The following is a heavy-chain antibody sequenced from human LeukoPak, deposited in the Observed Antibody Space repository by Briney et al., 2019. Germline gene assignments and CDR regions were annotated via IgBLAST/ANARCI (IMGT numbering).Heavy chain of an antibody. D-gene: IGHD4-17*01. CDR3: ARSNLDGDYGDYRPFDY. Sequence: GGTLRLSCAASGFTFSSHGMTWVRQAPGKGLEWVANIKQDGSEKKYVDSVKGRFTVSRDNAKNSLYLQMNSLRAEDTAMYYCARSNLDGDYGDYRPFDYWGQGTLVTVSS. CDR1: GFTFSSHG. J-gene: IGHJ4*02. V-gene: IGHV3-7*01. CDR2: IKQDGSEK.